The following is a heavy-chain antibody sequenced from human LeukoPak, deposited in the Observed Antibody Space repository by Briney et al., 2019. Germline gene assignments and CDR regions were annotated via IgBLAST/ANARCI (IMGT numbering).Heavy chain of an antibody. CDR2: MNPNSGNT. CDR1: GYTFTSYD. V-gene: IGHV1-8*01. D-gene: IGHD2-15*01. J-gene: IGHJ4*02. Sequence: GASVKVSCKASGYTFTSYDINWVRQATGQGLEWMGWMNPNSGNTGYAQKFQGRVTMTRNTSISTAYMELSSLRSEDTAVYYCARGTPSETEYCSGGSCYSAVDYWGQGTLVTVSS. CDR3: ARGTPSETEYCSGGSCYSAVDY.